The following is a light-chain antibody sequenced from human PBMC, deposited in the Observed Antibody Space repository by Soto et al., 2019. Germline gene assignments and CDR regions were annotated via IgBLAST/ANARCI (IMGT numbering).Light chain of an antibody. Sequence: EIVLTQSPGTLSLSPGERATLSCRASQSVGSNLAWYQQKPGQAPRLLIYGASTRATGIPARFSGSGSVTDFTLTISSLEPEDFAVYYCQQRSNWATFGPGTKVDI. J-gene: IGKJ3*01. CDR2: GAS. CDR3: QQRSNWAT. CDR1: QSVGSN. V-gene: IGKV3-11*01.